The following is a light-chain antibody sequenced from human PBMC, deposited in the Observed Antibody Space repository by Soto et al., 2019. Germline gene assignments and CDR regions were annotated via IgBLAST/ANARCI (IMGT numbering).Light chain of an antibody. CDR3: GTWDSDLSAEV. CDR2: DNS. J-gene: IGLJ3*02. V-gene: IGLV1-51*01. CDR1: SSNIGTNY. Sequence: HSVLTQPPSVSAAPGQKVTISCSGRSSNIGTNYVSWYQQRPGRAPKLVIFDNSKRPSGIPDRFSGSKSGSSATLGVTGLQTGDEADYYCGTWDSDLSAEVFGGGTKLTVL.